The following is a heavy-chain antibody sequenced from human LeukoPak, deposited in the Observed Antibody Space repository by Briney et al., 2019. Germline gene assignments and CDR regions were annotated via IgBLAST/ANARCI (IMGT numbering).Heavy chain of an antibody. CDR3: AKPRGYCSSTSCYANYYYYYGMDV. CDR2: ISGSGGST. V-gene: IGHV3-23*01. Sequence: GGSLRLSCAASGFTFSSYAISWVRQAPGKGLEWVSAISGSGGSTYYADSVKGRFTISRDNSKNTLYLQMNSLRAEDTAVYYCAKPRGYCSSTSCYANYYYYYGMDVWGKGTTVTVSS. CDR1: GFTFSSYA. D-gene: IGHD2-2*01. J-gene: IGHJ6*04.